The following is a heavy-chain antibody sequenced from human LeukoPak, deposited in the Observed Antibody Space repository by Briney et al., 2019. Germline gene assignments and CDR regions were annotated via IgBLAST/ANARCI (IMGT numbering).Heavy chain of an antibody. D-gene: IGHD5-24*01. Sequence: PGGSLRLSCAASGFTFSNYDMNWVRQAPGKGLEWVSSISSSSAYIYYADSVKGRFTISRDNAKNSLYLQMNSLRAEDTAVYYCARDVMSRDGHINHNFDSWGQGTLVTVSS. J-gene: IGHJ4*02. CDR2: ISSSSAYI. V-gene: IGHV3-21*01. CDR1: GFTFSNYD. CDR3: ARDVMSRDGHINHNFDS.